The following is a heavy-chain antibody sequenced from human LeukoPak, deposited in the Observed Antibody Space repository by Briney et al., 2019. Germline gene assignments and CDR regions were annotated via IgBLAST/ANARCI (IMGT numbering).Heavy chain of an antibody. CDR2: MNPNSGNT. CDR1: GYTFTSYD. D-gene: IGHD3-3*01. V-gene: IGHV1-8*01. J-gene: IGHJ6*02. CDR3: AKDRNYDFWSEGYYYGMDV. Sequence: ASVKVSCKASGYTFTSYDINWVRQATGQGLEWMGWMNPNSGNTGYAQKFQGRVTMTRNTSISTAYMELSSLRSEDTAVYYCAKDRNYDFWSEGYYYGMDVWGQGTTVTVSS.